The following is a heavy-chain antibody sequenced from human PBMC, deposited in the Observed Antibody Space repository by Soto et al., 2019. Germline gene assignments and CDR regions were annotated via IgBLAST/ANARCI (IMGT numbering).Heavy chain of an antibody. CDR2: IYPGNSDT. J-gene: IGHJ4*02. D-gene: IGHD3-10*02. CDR3: ASHVYYYVLKKNY. V-gene: IGHV5-51*01. Sequence: ELQLVRSGAEVKKPGESLKISCKGSGYNFANYWIGWVRQMPGKGLEWMGIIYPGNSDTRDSPSFQGQVTISADTSISTAYLEWSSLKASDPAIYYCASHVYYYVLKKNYWGQGTLVTVSS. CDR1: GYNFANYW.